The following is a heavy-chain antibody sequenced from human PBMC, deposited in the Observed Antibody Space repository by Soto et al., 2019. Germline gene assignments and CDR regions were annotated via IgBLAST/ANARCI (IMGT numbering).Heavy chain of an antibody. V-gene: IGHV3-66*01. CDR2: IYSGGST. Sequence: EVQLVESGGGLVQPGGSLRLSCAASGFTVSSNYMSWVRQAPGKGLEGVSVIYSGGSTYYADSVKGRFTISRDNSENTLYLQMNSLRAEDTAVYYCARTCSGGTCSFDYWGQGTLVTVSS. D-gene: IGHD2-15*01. CDR1: GFTVSSNY. J-gene: IGHJ4*02. CDR3: ARTCSGGTCSFDY.